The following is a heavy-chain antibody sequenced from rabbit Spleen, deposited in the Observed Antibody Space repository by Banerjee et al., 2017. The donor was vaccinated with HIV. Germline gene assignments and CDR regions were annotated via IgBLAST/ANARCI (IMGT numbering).Heavy chain of an antibody. Sequence: QEQLVESGGGLVQPEGSLTLTCKASGFSFSSTYYMCWVRQPPGKGLEWIGCIYPGSSGTTYYASWAKGRFTISKTSSTTVTLQMTSLTAADTATYFCARDTGTSFSSYGMDLWGPGTLVTVS. D-gene: IGHD8-1*01. CDR3: ARDTGTSFSSYGMDL. V-gene: IGHV1S45*01. J-gene: IGHJ6*01. CDR2: IYPGSSGTT. CDR1: GFSFSSTYY.